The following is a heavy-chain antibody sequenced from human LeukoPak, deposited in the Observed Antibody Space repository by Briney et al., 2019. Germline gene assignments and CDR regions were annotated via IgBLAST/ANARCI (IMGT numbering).Heavy chain of an antibody. CDR2: VSGSGGRI. V-gene: IGHV3-23*01. Sequence: GGSLRLSCAASGFSFANYAMTWVRQAPGKGLEWVSTVSGSGGRIDYAASVKGRFTISRDNSRNTLTLHMNSLRAEDAAVYYCAKDWKLVGTTFFDYWGQEPWSSSPQ. CDR1: GFSFANYA. D-gene: IGHD1-26*01. J-gene: IGHJ4*01. CDR3: AKDWKLVGTTFFDY.